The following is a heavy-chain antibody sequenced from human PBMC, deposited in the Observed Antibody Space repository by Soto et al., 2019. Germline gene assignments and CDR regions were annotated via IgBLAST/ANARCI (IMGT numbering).Heavy chain of an antibody. V-gene: IGHV4-4*07. CDR1: GGSISSYY. Sequence: TLSLTCTVSGGSISSYYWSWIRQPAGKGLEWIGRIYTSGSTNYNPSLKSRVTMSVDTSKNQFSLKLSSVTAADTAVYYCAGGLYYYDSSGYARYWGQGTLVTVSS. D-gene: IGHD3-22*01. CDR3: AGGLYYYDSSGYARY. CDR2: IYTSGST. J-gene: IGHJ4*02.